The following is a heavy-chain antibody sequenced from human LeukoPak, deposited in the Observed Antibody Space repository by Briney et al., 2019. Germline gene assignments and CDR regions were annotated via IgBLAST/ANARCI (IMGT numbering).Heavy chain of an antibody. D-gene: IGHD3-22*01. V-gene: IGHV3-23*01. CDR3: ANPNYYDSSGYYSDDY. CDR1: GFTFSFYG. Sequence: GGSLRLSCAASGFTFSFYGMSWVRQAPGKGLEWVSALSGSGGTTYYADFMKGRFTISRDNSKNTLYLQMNSLRAEDTAVYYCANPNYYDSSGYYSDDYWGQGTLVTVSS. J-gene: IGHJ4*02. CDR2: LSGSGGTT.